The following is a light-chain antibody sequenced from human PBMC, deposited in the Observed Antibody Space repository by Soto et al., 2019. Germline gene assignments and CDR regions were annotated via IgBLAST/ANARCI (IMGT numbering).Light chain of an antibody. CDR2: GNS. CDR1: SSNIGAGYD. J-gene: IGLJ2*01. CDR3: QSYDSSLSGVV. V-gene: IGLV1-40*01. Sequence: QLVLTQPPSVSGAPGQRVTISCTGSSSNIGAGYDVHWYQQLPGTAPKLLIYGNSNRPSGVPDRFSGSKSGPSASLAITGLQAEDEADYYCQSYDSSLSGVVFGGGTKVTVL.